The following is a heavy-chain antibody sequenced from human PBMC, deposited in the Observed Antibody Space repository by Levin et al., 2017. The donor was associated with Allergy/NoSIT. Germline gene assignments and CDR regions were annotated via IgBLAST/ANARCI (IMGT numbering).Heavy chain of an antibody. J-gene: IGHJ5*02. Sequence: GSLRLSCAVYGGSFSGYYWSWTRQPPGKGLEWMGEINHSGNTNYNPSPKSRVTISVDTTKNQFSLKLSSVTAADTAVYYCASGPIRVWFDPWGQGTLVTVPS. V-gene: IGHV4-34*01. CDR3: ASGPIRVWFDP. D-gene: IGHD4-17*01. CDR2: INHSGNT. CDR1: GGSFSGYY.